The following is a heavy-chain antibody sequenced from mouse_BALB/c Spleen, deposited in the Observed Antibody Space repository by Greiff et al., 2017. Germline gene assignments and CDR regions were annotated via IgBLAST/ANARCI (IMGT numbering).Heavy chain of an antibody. V-gene: IGHV5-12-2*01. CDR3: ARRAYYGKGDAMDY. CDR1: GFTFSSYT. Sequence: EVQVVESGGGLVQPGGSLKLSCAASGFTFSSYTMSWVRQTPEKRLEWVAYISNGGGSTYYPDTVKGRFTISRDNAKNTLYLQMSSLKSEDTAMYYCARRAYYGKGDAMDYWGQGTSVTVSS. D-gene: IGHD2-10*01. CDR2: ISNGGGST. J-gene: IGHJ4*01.